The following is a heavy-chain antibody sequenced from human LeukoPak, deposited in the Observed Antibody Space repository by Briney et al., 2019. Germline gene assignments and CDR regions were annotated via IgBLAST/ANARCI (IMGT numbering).Heavy chain of an antibody. J-gene: IGHJ6*03. CDR1: GGSISSYY. Sequence: SETLSLTCTVSGGSISSYYWSWIRQPAGKGLEWIGRIYTSGSTNYNPSLKSRVTMSVDTSKNQFSLKLSSVTAADTAVYYCARDNFTMVRGVTPPYYYYYMDVWGKGTTVTISS. CDR2: IYTSGST. V-gene: IGHV4-4*07. D-gene: IGHD3-10*01. CDR3: ARDNFTMVRGVTPPYYYYYMDV.